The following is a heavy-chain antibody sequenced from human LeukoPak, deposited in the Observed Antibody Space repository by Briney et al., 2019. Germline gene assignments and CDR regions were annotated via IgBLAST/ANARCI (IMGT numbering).Heavy chain of an antibody. CDR1: GFTFSDYY. V-gene: IGHV3-11*04. CDR3: ARALWDYGAGSVGGY. Sequence: PGGSLRLSCAASGFTFSDYYMSWIRQAPGKGLEWVSYISSSGSTIYYADSVKGRFTISRDNAKNSVYLQMNSLRAEDTAVYYCARALWDYGAGSVGGYWGQGTLVTVSS. J-gene: IGHJ4*02. CDR2: ISSSGSTI. D-gene: IGHD3-10*01.